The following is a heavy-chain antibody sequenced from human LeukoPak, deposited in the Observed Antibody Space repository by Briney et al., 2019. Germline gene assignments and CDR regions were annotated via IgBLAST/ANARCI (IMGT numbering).Heavy chain of an antibody. J-gene: IGHJ4*02. Sequence: GGSLRLSCAASGFTFSSYGMHWVRQAPGKGLEWVAVRWYDGSNKYYADSVKGRFTISRDNSKNTLYLQMNSLRAEDTAVYYCAKELDGYNSGFDYWGQGTLVTVSS. D-gene: IGHD5-24*01. CDR2: RWYDGSNK. CDR1: GFTFSSYG. V-gene: IGHV3-33*06. CDR3: AKELDGYNSGFDY.